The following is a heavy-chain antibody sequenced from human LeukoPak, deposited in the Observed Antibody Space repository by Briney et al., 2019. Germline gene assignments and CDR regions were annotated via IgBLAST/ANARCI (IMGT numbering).Heavy chain of an antibody. CDR2: INHSGST. V-gene: IGHV4-34*01. Sequence: SETLSLTCAVYGGSFSGYYWSWIRQPPGKGLEWIGEINHSGSTNYNPSLKSRVTISVDTSKSQFSLKLSSVTAADTAVYYCARGRLLYYYDSSGYYDYWGQGTLVTVSS. J-gene: IGHJ4*02. CDR3: ARGRLLYYYDSSGYYDY. CDR1: GGSFSGYY. D-gene: IGHD3-22*01.